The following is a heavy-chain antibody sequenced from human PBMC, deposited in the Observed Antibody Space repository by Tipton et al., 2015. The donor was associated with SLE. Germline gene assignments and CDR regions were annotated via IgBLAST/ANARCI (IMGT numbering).Heavy chain of an antibody. D-gene: IGHD3-9*01. Sequence: SLRLSCAAPGFTFSSYAMHWVRQAPGKGLEWVAVVAYDGVSKYYGDSVKGRFTVSRDKSKNMLFLQMNSVRVEDTAVYYCARDRVSPQFDWNYRLPNGMDVWGQGTTVTVSS. CDR2: VAYDGVSK. V-gene: IGHV3-30*04. CDR1: GFTFSSYA. J-gene: IGHJ6*02. CDR3: ARDRVSPQFDWNYRLPNGMDV.